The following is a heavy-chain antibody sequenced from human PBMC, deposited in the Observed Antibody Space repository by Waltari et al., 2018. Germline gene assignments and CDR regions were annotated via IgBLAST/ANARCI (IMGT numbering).Heavy chain of an antibody. V-gene: IGHV1-69*12. CDR3: ATPDYYGSGAGYFDY. CDR1: GGTFSSYA. CDR2: IIPIFGTA. J-gene: IGHJ4*02. Sequence: QVQLVQSGAEVKKPGSSVKVSCKASGGTFSSYAISWVRQAPGQGLEWMGGIIPIFGTANYAQKFKGRVTITADESTSTAYMELSSLRSEDTAVYYCATPDYYGSGAGYFDYWGQGTLVTVSS. D-gene: IGHD3-10*01.